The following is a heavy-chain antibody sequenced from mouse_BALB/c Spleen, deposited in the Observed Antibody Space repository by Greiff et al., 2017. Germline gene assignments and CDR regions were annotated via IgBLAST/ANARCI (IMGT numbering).Heavy chain of an antibody. V-gene: IGHV5-6-3*01. CDR3: AREDYGYLFAY. CDR1: GFTFSSYG. Sequence: EVQLKESGGGLVQPGGSLKLSCAASGFTFSSYGMSWVRQTPDKRLELVATINSNGGSTYYPDSVKGRFTISRDNAKNTLYLQMSSLKSEDTAMYYCAREDYGYLFAYWGQGTLVTVSA. D-gene: IGHD1-2*01. J-gene: IGHJ3*01. CDR2: INSNGGST.